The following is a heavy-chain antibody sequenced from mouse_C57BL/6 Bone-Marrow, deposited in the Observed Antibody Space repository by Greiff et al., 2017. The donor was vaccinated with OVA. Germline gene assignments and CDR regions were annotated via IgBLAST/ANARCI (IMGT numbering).Heavy chain of an antibody. CDR3: ARGYDGGGYYAMDY. CDR2: IYPRSGNT. CDR1: GYTFTSYG. V-gene: IGHV1-81*01. D-gene: IGHD2-2*01. J-gene: IGHJ4*01. Sequence: VQLQQSGAELARPGASVKLSCKASGYTFTSYGISWVKQRTGQGLEWIGEIYPRSGNTYYNEKFKGKATLTADKSSSTAYMELRSLTSEDSAVYFCARGYDGGGYYAMDYWGQGTSVTVSS.